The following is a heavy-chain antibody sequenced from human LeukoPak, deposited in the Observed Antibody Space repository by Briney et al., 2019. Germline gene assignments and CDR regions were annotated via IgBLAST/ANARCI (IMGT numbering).Heavy chain of an antibody. D-gene: IGHD5-18*01. Sequence: SETLSLTCAVYGGSFSGYYWSWLRQPPGKGLEWIGEINHSGSTNYNPSLKSRVTISVDTSKNQFSLKLSSVTAADTAVYYCARRRIQLWLRGWFDPWGQGTLVTVSS. CDR1: GGSFSGYY. CDR3: ARRRIQLWLRGWFDP. V-gene: IGHV4-34*01. J-gene: IGHJ5*02. CDR2: INHSGST.